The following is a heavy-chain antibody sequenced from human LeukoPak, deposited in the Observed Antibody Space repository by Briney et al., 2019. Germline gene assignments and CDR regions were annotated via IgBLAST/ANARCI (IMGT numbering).Heavy chain of an antibody. V-gene: IGHV1-46*01. D-gene: IGHD6-19*01. J-gene: IGHJ4*02. CDR2: NNPSGGST. CDR3: ARDRGLLYGSSGCLDY. Sequence: ASVKVSCKASGYTFTSYYMHWVRQAPGQGLEWMGINNPSGGSTSYAQKSQGRVTMTRDTSTSTVYMELSSLTSEDTAVYYCARDRGLLYGSSGCLDYWGPGTLVTVSS. CDR1: GYTFTSYY.